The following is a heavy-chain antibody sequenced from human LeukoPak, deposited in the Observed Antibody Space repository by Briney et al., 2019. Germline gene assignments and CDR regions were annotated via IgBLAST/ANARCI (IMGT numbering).Heavy chain of an antibody. CDR3: ARDGRTDFWSGYYISGAFDI. CDR1: GGTFSSYA. J-gene: IGHJ3*02. D-gene: IGHD3-3*01. CDR2: IIPIFGTA. V-gene: IGHV1-69*13. Sequence: SVKVSCKASGGTFSSYAISWVRQAPGQGLEWMGGIIPIFGTANYAQKFQGRVTITADESTSTAYMELSSLRSEDTAVYYCARDGRTDFWSGYYISGAFDIWGQGTMLTVSS.